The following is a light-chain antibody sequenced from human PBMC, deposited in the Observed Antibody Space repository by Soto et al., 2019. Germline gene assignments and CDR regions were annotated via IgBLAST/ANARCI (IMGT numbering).Light chain of an antibody. CDR2: DAS. J-gene: IGKJ2*01. V-gene: IGKV1-33*01. CDR3: QQYDNLPYT. Sequence: DIQMTQSPSSLSASVGDRVTITCQASQDISNYLNWYQQKPGKAPKLPIYDASNLETVVPSRFSGSGSGTDFTFTISSLQPEDIATYYCQQYDNLPYTFGPGTKLEIK. CDR1: QDISNY.